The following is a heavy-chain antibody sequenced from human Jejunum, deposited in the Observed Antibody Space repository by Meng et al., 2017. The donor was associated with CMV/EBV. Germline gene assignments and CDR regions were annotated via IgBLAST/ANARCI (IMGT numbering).Heavy chain of an antibody. J-gene: IGHJ6*02. CDR2: IYYSGST. CDR1: GSIGSSTYY. D-gene: IGHD3-3*01. Sequence: GSIGSSTYYWGWIRQPPGKGLEWIGTIYYSGSTYYNPSLKSRVTISVDTSKNRFSLRLSSVTAADTAVYYCARADTPSFFYGMDVWGQGTTVTVSS. V-gene: IGHV4-39*07. CDR3: ARADTPSFFYGMDV.